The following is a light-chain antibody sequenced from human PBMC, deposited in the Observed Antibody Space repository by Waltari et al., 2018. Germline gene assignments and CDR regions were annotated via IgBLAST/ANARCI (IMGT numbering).Light chain of an antibody. Sequence: EIVLTQSPATLSLSPGERATLSCRASQSVSSYLAWYQQKPGQAPRLLIYDASNRCTGIPARFSGSGSVTDFTLTISSLEPEDFAVYYCQQRSSWLTFGGGTMVEIK. V-gene: IGKV3-11*01. CDR3: QQRSSWLT. CDR2: DAS. J-gene: IGKJ4*01. CDR1: QSVSSY.